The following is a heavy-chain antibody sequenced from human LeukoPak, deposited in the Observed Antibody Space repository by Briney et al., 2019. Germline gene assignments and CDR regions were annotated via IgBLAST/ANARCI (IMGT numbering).Heavy chain of an antibody. J-gene: IGHJ4*02. CDR3: ARRGPAKFNYYDSRIEMYYFDY. V-gene: IGHV3-11*01. Sequence: GGSLRLPCAASGFTFSDYYMSWIRQAPGKGLEWVSYISSSGSTIYYADSVKGRFTISRDNAKNSLYLQMNSLRAEDTAVYYCARRGPAKFNYYDSRIEMYYFDYWGQGTLVTVSS. CDR1: GFTFSDYY. CDR2: ISSSGSTI. D-gene: IGHD3-22*01.